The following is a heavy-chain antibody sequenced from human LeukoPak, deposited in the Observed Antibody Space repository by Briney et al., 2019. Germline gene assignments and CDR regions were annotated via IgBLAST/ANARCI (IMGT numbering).Heavy chain of an antibody. Sequence: ASVKVSCKASGYTFTTYAMHWVRQAPGQRLEWMGWINAGNGNTRYSQKFQGRVTITRDTSASTAYMELSSLRSEDTAVYYCARTTAMVTIFDYWGQGTLVTVSS. D-gene: IGHD5-18*01. J-gene: IGHJ4*02. CDR3: ARTTAMVTIFDY. CDR1: GYTFTTYA. CDR2: INAGNGNT. V-gene: IGHV1-3*01.